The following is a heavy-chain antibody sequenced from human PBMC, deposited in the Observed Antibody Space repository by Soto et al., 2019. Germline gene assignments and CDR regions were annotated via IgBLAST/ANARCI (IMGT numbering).Heavy chain of an antibody. CDR3: AREWELLRRGLDN. J-gene: IGHJ4*02. V-gene: IGHV3-21*01. CDR1: GFPFSSYT. Sequence: EVHLVESGGGLVKPGGSLRLSCAASGFPFSSYTMNWVRQAPGKGLEWVSSASGHTNDIYYADSVKGRFTISRDNAKDTVYLQMNGLRDDDTALYYCAREWELLRRGLDNWGQGTLVTVSS. CDR2: ASGHTNDI. D-gene: IGHD1-26*01.